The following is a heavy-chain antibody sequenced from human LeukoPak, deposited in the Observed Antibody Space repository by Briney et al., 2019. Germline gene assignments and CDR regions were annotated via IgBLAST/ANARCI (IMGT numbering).Heavy chain of an antibody. CDR1: GGSISSGSYY. Sequence: SETLSLTCTVSGGSISSGSYYWSWIRQPAGKGLEWIGRIYTSGSTNYNPSLKSRVTISVDTSKNQFSLKLSSVTAADTAVYYCAREGGYGDWADYWGQGTLVTVSS. J-gene: IGHJ4*02. D-gene: IGHD4-17*01. CDR3: AREGGYGDWADY. V-gene: IGHV4-61*02. CDR2: IYTSGST.